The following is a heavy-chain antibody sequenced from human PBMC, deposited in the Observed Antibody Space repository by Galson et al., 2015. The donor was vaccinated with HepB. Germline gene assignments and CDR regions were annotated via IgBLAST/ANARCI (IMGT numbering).Heavy chain of an antibody. Sequence: SLRLSCAASGFTFSSYGMHWVRQAPGKGLEWVAVISYDGSNKYYADSVKGRFTISRDNPKNTLYLQMNSLRAEDTAVYYCAKALAVDYGDHYYYGMDVWGQGTTVSVSS. CDR3: AKALAVDYGDHYYYGMDV. V-gene: IGHV3-30*18. CDR1: GFTFSSYG. CDR2: ISYDGSNK. J-gene: IGHJ6*02. D-gene: IGHD4-17*01.